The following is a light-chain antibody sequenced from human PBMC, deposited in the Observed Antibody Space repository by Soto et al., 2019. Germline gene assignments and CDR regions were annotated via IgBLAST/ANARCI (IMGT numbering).Light chain of an antibody. CDR2: TAS. V-gene: IGKV1-39*01. CDR1: QRISSN. Sequence: DIPMTQSPSSLSASVGDRVTISCRASQRISSNLNWYQQKPGKAPRLLIYTASSLQSGVPPRFSGSGSGTDFTLSISSLQPEDFATYYWQQSYSAPYSFGQGTRLEIK. CDR3: QQSYSAPYS. J-gene: IGKJ2*01.